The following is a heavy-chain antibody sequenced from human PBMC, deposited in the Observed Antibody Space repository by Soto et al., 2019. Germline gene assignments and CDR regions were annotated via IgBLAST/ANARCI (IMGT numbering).Heavy chain of an antibody. CDR2: ISWNSGSI. D-gene: IGHD1-26*01. CDR1: GFTFDDYA. J-gene: IGHJ4*02. CDR3: AKDKNGGSYSDLVL. V-gene: IGHV3-9*01. Sequence: EVQLVESGGGLVQPGRSLRLSCAASGFTFDDYAMHWVRQAPGKGLEWVSGISWNSGSIGYADSVKGRFTISRDNAKNSLYLQMNSLRAEDTALYYCAKDKNGGSYSDLVLWGQGTLVTVSS.